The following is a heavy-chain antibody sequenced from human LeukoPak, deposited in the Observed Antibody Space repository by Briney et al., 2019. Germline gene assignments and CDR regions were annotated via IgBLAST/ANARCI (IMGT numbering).Heavy chain of an antibody. D-gene: IGHD2-15*01. CDR1: GFTFSSYS. J-gene: IGHJ5*02. CDR3: ARDYCSGGSCYSKNWFDP. V-gene: IGHV3-21*01. CDR2: ISSSSSYT. Sequence: GGSLRLSCAASGFTFSSYSMNWVRQAPGKGLEWVSYISSSSSYTYYADSVKGRFTISRDNAKNSLYLQVNSLRGEDTAVYYCARDYCSGGSCYSKNWFDPWGQGTLVTVSS.